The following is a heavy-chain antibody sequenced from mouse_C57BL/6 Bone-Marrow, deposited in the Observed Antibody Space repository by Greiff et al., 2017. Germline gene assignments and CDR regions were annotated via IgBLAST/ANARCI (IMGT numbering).Heavy chain of an antibody. D-gene: IGHD1-1*01. V-gene: IGHV1-75*01. Sequence: QVQLQQSGPELVKPGASVKISCKASGYTFTDYYINWVKQKPGQGLEWIGWIFPGSGSTYYNEKFKGKATLTVDKSSSTAYMLLSSLTSEDSAVYFCARKGITTLVANYFDSWGQGTTLTAS. CDR3: ARKGITTLVANYFDS. J-gene: IGHJ2*01. CDR1: GYTFTDYY. CDR2: IFPGSGST.